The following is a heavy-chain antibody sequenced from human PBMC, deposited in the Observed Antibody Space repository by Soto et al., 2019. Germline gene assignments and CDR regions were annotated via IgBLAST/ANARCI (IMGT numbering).Heavy chain of an antibody. Sequence: PGGSLRLSCAASGFTLSSHSMSWVRQAPGKGLEWVSSISSSGTKMYYADSVKGRFTISRDNAKNSFCLQMSSLRAEDTAVYYCARGGDCSGGSCYYDYYYYMDVWGKGTTVTVSS. D-gene: IGHD2-15*01. V-gene: IGHV3-21*01. CDR3: ARGGDCSGGSCYYDYYYYMDV. CDR1: GFTLSSHS. J-gene: IGHJ6*03. CDR2: ISSSGTKM.